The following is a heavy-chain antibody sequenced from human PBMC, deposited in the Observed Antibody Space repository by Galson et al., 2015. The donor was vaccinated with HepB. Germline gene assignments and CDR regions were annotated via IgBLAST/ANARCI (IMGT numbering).Heavy chain of an antibody. CDR1: GYTFTSYA. Sequence: VKVSCKASGYTFTSYAMHWVRQAPGQRLEWMGWINAGNGNTKYSQKFQGRVTITRDTSASTAYMELSSLRSEDTAVYYCARGGEYFDWLVYFDYWGQGTLVTVSS. V-gene: IGHV1-3*01. CDR3: ARGGEYFDWLVYFDY. J-gene: IGHJ4*02. CDR2: INAGNGNT. D-gene: IGHD3-9*01.